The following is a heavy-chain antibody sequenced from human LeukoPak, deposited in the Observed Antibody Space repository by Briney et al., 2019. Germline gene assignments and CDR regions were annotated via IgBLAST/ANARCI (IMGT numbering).Heavy chain of an antibody. V-gene: IGHV4-61*02. J-gene: IGHJ4*02. CDR2: IYTSGST. CDR3: ASERVVHRGWSLGRFGELFY. Sequence: PSETLSLTCTVSGGSISSGSYYWSWIRQPAGTGLEWIGRIYTSGSTNYNPSLKSRVTISVDTSKNQFSLKLSSVTAADTAVYYCASERVVHRGWSLGRFGELFYWDQGTLVTVSS. D-gene: IGHD3-10*01. CDR1: GGSISSGSYY.